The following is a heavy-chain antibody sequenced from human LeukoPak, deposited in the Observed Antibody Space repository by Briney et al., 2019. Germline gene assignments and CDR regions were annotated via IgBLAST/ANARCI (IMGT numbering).Heavy chain of an antibody. V-gene: IGHV1-2*02. J-gene: IGHJ4*02. CDR2: ISPNSGGT. CDR1: GFTFSGYY. CDR3: AREPSGSGGYDY. Sequence: GASVKVSCKASGFTFSGYYMHWVRQAPGQGLEWMAWISPNSGGTNYVQKFQGRVTVTRDTPISTDYMEISGPTSDDTALYYCAREPSGSGGYDYWGQGTLVTVSS. D-gene: IGHD3-10*01.